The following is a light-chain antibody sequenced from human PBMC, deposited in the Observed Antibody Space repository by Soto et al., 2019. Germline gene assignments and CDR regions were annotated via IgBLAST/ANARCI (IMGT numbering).Light chain of an antibody. J-gene: IGKJ1*01. CDR2: KAS. Sequence: VQMTQSSFTLSASVGNRVTITCRASQSISSWLAWYQQKQGKAPKLLIYKASTLESGVPSNFSGSGYGTEFTLTISSLQTEDFATYYCQQYNSYPWTFGQGTKVDIK. V-gene: IGKV1-5*03. CDR1: QSISSW. CDR3: QQYNSYPWT.